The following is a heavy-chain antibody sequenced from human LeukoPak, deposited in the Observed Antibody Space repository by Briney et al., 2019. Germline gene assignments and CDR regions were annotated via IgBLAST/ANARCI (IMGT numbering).Heavy chain of an antibody. Sequence: PGGSLRLPCAASGFTFSSYAMSWVRQAPGKGLEWVSTISGSGTDTFYADSVKGRFTISRDNSKNTLYLQMSSLRAEDTAVYYCAKVATVTTYYYYYYMDVWGKGTTVTVSS. CDR2: ISGSGTDT. CDR3: AKVATVTTYYYYYYMDV. V-gene: IGHV3-23*01. CDR1: GFTFSSYA. J-gene: IGHJ6*03. D-gene: IGHD4-17*01.